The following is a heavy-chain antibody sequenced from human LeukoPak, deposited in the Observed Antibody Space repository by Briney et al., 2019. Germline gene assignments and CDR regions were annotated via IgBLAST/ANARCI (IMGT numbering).Heavy chain of an antibody. V-gene: IGHV1-69*13. CDR1: GGTFSSYA. D-gene: IGHD6-13*01. CDR2: IIPIFGTA. CDR3: ARGSSWYGDFQH. J-gene: IGHJ1*01. Sequence: SVKVSCKASGGTFSSYAISWVRQAPGQGLEWMGGIIPIFGTANYAQKFQGRVTITADEFTSTAYMELGSLRSEDTAVYYCARGSSWYGDFQHWGQGTLVTVSS.